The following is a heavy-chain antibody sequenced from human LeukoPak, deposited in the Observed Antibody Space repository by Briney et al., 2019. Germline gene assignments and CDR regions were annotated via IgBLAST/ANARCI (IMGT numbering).Heavy chain of an antibody. D-gene: IGHD3-22*01. CDR1: GFTFSNYA. CDR2: ISGGDGTT. CDR3: ATVTDSSGYYL. Sequence: SGVSLRLSCAASGFTFSNYAMNWVRQAPGKGLEWVSGISGGDGTTFYADSVKGWFTISRDNSKNTLYLQMNSLRSEDTAVYYCATVTDSSGYYLWGQGTLVTVSS. J-gene: IGHJ4*02. V-gene: IGHV3-23*01.